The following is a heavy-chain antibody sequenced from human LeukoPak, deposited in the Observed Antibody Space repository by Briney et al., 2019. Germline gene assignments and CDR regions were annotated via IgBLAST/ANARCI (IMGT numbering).Heavy chain of an antibody. D-gene: IGHD3-22*01. Sequence: ASVKVSCKASGYTFTGYYIHWVRQAPGQGLEWMGWINPNSGGTNYAQKFQGRVTMTRDTSISTAYMELSRLRSDDTAVYYCAREASGYYYSLDYWGQGTLVTVSS. V-gene: IGHV1-2*02. J-gene: IGHJ4*02. CDR2: INPNSGGT. CDR3: AREASGYYYSLDY. CDR1: GYTFTGYY.